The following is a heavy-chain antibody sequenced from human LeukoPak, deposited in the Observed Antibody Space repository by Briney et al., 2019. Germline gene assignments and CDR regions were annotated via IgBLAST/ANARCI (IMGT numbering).Heavy chain of an antibody. CDR1: GGSISSYY. J-gene: IGHJ6*02. Sequence: PSETLSLTCTVSGGSISSYYWSWIRQPPGKGLEWIGYIYYSGSTNYNPSLKCRVTISVDTSKNQFSLKLSSVTAADTAVYYCARATHSGSYYYYYGMGVWGQGTTVTVSS. D-gene: IGHD1-26*01. V-gene: IGHV4-59*01. CDR2: IYYSGST. CDR3: ARATHSGSYYYYYGMGV.